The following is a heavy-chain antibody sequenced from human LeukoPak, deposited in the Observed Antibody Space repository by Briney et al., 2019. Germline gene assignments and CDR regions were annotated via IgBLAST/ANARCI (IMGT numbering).Heavy chain of an antibody. Sequence: SGTLTLTCTVSGGSISSGGYYWSCIRQPPGKGLEWIGYLYYSGSTYYNPSLKSRVTISVDTSKNQFSLKLSSVTAADTAVYYCARDRASVEGYCSGGSCYRTRYFDYWGQGTLVTVSS. V-gene: IGHV4-30-4*01. CDR1: GGSISSGGYY. CDR3: ARDRASVEGYCSGGSCYRTRYFDY. J-gene: IGHJ4*02. CDR2: LYYSGST. D-gene: IGHD2-15*01.